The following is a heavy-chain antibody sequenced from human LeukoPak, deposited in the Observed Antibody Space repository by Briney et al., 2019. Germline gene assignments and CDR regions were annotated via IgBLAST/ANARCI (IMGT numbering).Heavy chain of an antibody. CDR3: ARAVTSGYQFYYYMDV. Sequence: GSLRLSCAASGFTFSSYSMNWVRQAPGKGLEWIGSIYYSGSTYYNPSLKSRVTISVDTSKNQFSLRLSSVTAADTAVYYCARAVTSGYQFYYYMDVWGKGTTVTVSS. CDR1: GFTFSSYS. V-gene: IGHV4-39*07. CDR2: IYYSGST. D-gene: IGHD4-17*01. J-gene: IGHJ6*03.